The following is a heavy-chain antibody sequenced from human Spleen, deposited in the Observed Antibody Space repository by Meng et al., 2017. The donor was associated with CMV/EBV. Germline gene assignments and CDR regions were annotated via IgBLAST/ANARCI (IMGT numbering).Heavy chain of an antibody. J-gene: IGHJ4*02. CDR1: GFTFSQCG. CDR2: IWYDGTEE. D-gene: IGHD2-15*01. Sequence: SCAASGFTFSQCGMHWVRQAPGKGLEWVAVIWYDGTEEYYADTVKGRFTISRDNYRNILYLQMNNLRAEDTAVYYCAKAPYSAGFDYWGQGTLVTVSS. V-gene: IGHV3-33*03. CDR3: AKAPYSAGFDY.